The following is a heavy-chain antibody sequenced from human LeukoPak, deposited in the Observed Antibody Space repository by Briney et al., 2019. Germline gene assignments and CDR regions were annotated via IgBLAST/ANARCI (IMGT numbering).Heavy chain of an antibody. Sequence: PGGSLRLSCAASGFTFRRYGMSWVRQAPGKGLEWVSSINGRGVNTFYGDSVKGRFTISRDSSKNTLFLQMNRLRPEDAAVYYCAKAPVTTCRGAYCYPFDYWGQGTLVTVSS. V-gene: IGHV3-23*01. J-gene: IGHJ4*02. CDR3: AKAPVTTCRGAYCYPFDY. D-gene: IGHD2-21*01. CDR1: GFTFRRYG. CDR2: INGRGVNT.